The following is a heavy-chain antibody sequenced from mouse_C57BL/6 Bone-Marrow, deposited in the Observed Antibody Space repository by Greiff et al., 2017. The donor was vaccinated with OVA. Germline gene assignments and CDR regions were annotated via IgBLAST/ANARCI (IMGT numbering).Heavy chain of an antibody. CDR3: AKGGYFDV. CDR2: SRNKANDYTT. CDR1: GFTFSDFY. V-gene: IGHV7-1*01. Sequence: EVQGVESGGGLVQSGRSLRLSCATSGFTFSDFYMEWVRQAPGKGLEWIAASRNKANDYTTEYSASVKGRFIVSRDTSQSILYLQMNALRAEDTAIYYCAKGGYFDVWGTGTTVTVSS. J-gene: IGHJ1*03.